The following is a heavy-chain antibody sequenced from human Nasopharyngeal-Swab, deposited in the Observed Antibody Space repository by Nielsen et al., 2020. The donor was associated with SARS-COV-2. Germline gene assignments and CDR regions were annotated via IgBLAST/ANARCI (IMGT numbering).Heavy chain of an antibody. CDR3: ARSLRITIFGVVIISRWFDP. CDR1: GGSMNSDNFY. D-gene: IGHD3-3*01. J-gene: IGHJ5*02. CDR2: IYSSGST. V-gene: IGHV4-39*07. Sequence: SETLSLTCTVSGGSMNSDNFYWGWIRLPPGKGLDWIGNIYSSGSTYFNPSLKGRVTISLDTSKNQFSLKLSSVTAADTAVYYCARSLRITIFGVVIISRWFDPWGQGTLVTVSS.